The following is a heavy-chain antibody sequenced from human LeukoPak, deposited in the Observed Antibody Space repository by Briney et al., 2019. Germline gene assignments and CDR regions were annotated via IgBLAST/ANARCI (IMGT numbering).Heavy chain of an antibody. CDR3: ARQSKLLWFGESSDY. Sequence: SETLSLTCTVSGGSISSSSYYWGWIRQPPGKGLEWIGSIYYSGSTYYNPSLKSRVTISVDTSKNQFSLKLSSVTAADTAVYYCARQSKLLWFGESSDYWGQGTLVTVSS. V-gene: IGHV4-39*01. D-gene: IGHD3-10*01. CDR1: GGSISSSSYY. J-gene: IGHJ4*02. CDR2: IYYSGST.